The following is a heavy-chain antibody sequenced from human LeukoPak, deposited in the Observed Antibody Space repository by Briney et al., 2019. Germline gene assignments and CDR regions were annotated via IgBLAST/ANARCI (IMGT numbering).Heavy chain of an antibody. Sequence: SETLSLTCTVSGASISDHYWSWIRHSPGKGLEWIGYFYNRGYFYNSGGTNYNRSLKSRVTISGDTSKNQFSLKLTSVTAADTAVYYCARGFNDYNNDVYFYYMDIWGKGTTVTVSS. V-gene: IGHV4-59*11. CDR1: GASISDHY. CDR3: ARGFNDYNNDVYFYYMDI. CDR2: FYNRGYFYNSGGT. D-gene: IGHD4-11*01. J-gene: IGHJ6*03.